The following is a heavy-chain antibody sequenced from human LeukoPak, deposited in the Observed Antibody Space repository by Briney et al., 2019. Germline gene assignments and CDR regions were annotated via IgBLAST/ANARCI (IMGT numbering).Heavy chain of an antibody. V-gene: IGHV4-59*12. D-gene: IGHD3-10*01. J-gene: IGHJ4*02. CDR3: AKSPLYYYGSGSGDY. CDR2: IYYSGST. Sequence: NPSETLSLTCTVSGGSISSYYWSWIRQPPGKGLEWIGYIYYSGSTNYNPSLKSRVTISVDTSKNQFSLKLSSVTAADTAVYYCAKSPLYYYGSGSGDYWGQGTLVTVSS. CDR1: GGSISSYY.